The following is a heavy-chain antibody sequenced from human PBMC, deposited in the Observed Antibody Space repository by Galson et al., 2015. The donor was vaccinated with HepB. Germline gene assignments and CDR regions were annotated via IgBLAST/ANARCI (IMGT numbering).Heavy chain of an antibody. CDR3: ARLSRSYYGIDY. D-gene: IGHD1-26*01. Sequence: SLRLSCAASGFTFSSYWMHWVCQAPGEGLVWVSRINSDGSSTTYADSVKGRFTISRDNAKNTLYLQMNSLRAKDTAVYYCARLSRSYYGIDYWGQGTLVTVSS. V-gene: IGHV3-74*01. CDR1: GFTFSSYW. CDR2: INSDGSST. J-gene: IGHJ4*02.